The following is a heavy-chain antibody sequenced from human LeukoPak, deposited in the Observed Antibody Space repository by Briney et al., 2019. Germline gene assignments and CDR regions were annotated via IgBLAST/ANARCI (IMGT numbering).Heavy chain of an antibody. J-gene: IGHJ4*02. CDR3: ARDSFTAFDY. Sequence: GGSLRLSCAASGFTFSSYQMHWVRQAPGKGLVWVSRINTDGSNTIYADSVKGRFTISRDNVKDTLYLQMNSLRAEDTAVYYCARDSFTAFDYWGQGTLVTVSS. CDR1: GFTFSSYQ. CDR2: INTDGSNT. V-gene: IGHV3-74*01. D-gene: IGHD3-3*02.